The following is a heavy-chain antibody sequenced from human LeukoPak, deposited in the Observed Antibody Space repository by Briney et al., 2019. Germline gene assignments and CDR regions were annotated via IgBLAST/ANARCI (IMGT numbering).Heavy chain of an antibody. V-gene: IGHV4-59*08. J-gene: IGHJ4*02. CDR3: ARHSPATAIPYYFDY. D-gene: IGHD2-2*02. CDR1: GGSISSYY. CDR2: IYYSGST. Sequence: SETPSLTCTVSGGSISSYYWSWIRPPPGKGLEWIGYIYYSGSTNYNPSLKSRVTISVDTSKNQFSLKLSSVTAADTAVYYCARHSPATAIPYYFDYWGQGTLVTVSS.